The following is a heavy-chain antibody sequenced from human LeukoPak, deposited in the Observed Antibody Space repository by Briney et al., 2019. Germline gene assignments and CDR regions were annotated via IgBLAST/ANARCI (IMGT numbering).Heavy chain of an antibody. J-gene: IGHJ5*02. CDR2: IHTSGST. CDR1: GDSISSHY. D-gene: IGHD6-13*01. V-gene: IGHV4-4*09. CDR3: ARQSSAAGTFWFDP. Sequence: PSETLSLTCTVSGDSISSHYWSWLRQPPGKGLEWIGYIHTSGSTNYNPSLKSRVTISVDTSKNQSSLKLTSVTAADTAVYYCARQSSAAGTFWFDPWGQGTLVTVSS.